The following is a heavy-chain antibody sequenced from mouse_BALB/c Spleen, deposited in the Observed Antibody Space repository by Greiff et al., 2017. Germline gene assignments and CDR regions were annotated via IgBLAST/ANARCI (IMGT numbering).Heavy chain of an antibody. D-gene: IGHD4-1*01. V-gene: IGHV1-80*01. J-gene: IGHJ2*01. Sequence: QVHVKQSGAELVRPGSSVKISCKASGYAFSSYWMNWVKQRPGQGLEWIGQIYPGDGDTNYNGKFKGKATLTADKSSSTAYMQLSSLTSEDSAVYFCARLGLGPYFDYWGQGTTLTVSS. CDR2: IYPGDGDT. CDR3: ARLGLGPYFDY. CDR1: GYAFSSYW.